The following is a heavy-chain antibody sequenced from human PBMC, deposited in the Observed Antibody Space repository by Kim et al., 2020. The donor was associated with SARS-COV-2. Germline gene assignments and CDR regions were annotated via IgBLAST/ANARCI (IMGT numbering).Heavy chain of an antibody. D-gene: IGHD5-12*01. V-gene: IGHV3-74*01. CDR1: GFTFSNYW. J-gene: IGHJ6*02. Sequence: GGSLRLSCAASGFTFSNYWMYWVRHAPGKGLVWVSRVNGDGRITTYADSVKGRFTISRDNAKNTLYLQMNSLRVEDTAVYYCARWTSGGLDVWGQGTTVTVSS. CDR2: VNGDGRIT. CDR3: ARWTSGGLDV.